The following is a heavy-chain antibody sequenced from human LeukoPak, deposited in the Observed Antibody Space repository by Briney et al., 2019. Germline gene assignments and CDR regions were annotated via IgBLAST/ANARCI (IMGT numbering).Heavy chain of an antibody. D-gene: IGHD3-22*01. CDR3: ARDLPGYYDDSGYPYGGLDV. CDR1: GGSISSGGYS. V-gene: IGHV4-31*03. J-gene: IGHJ6*02. Sequence: SSETLSLTCTVSGGSISSGGYSWSWIRQHPGKGLEWIGYIYYSGSTYYNPSLKSRVTISVDTSKNQFSLKLSSVTAADTAVYYCARDLPGYYDDSGYPYGGLDVWGQGTTVTVSS. CDR2: IYYSGST.